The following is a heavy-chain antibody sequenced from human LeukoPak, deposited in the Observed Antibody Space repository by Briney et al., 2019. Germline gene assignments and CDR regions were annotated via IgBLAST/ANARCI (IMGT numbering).Heavy chain of an antibody. CDR1: GTSVSTMNW. V-gene: IGHV4-4*02. CDR2: IFHTGST. D-gene: IGHD3-22*01. Sequence: SETLSLTCGVSGTSVSTMNWWSWVRQSPGKGLEWIGEIFHTGSTNYNPSLNSRITISLDKSKNQFSLRLTSVTAADTAVYYCARDMYYYDSSGYPSPNSNDAFDIWGQGTMVTVSS. J-gene: IGHJ3*02. CDR3: ARDMYYYDSSGYPSPNSNDAFDI.